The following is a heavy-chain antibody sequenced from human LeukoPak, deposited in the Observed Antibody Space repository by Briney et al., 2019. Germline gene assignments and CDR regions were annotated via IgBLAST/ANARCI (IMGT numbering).Heavy chain of an antibody. CDR2: IKQDGSEK. D-gene: IGHD6-6*01. J-gene: IGHJ3*02. CDR3: ARDHHLGAPAEDI. Sequence: PGGFLRLSCTASGFTFSSYWMSWVRQAPGKGLEWVANIKQDGSEKFYVDSLEGRFTISRDNAKNSLYLQVNSLRAEDTAVYYCARDHHLGAPAEDIWGQGTMVTVSS. CDR1: GFTFSSYW. V-gene: IGHV3-7*01.